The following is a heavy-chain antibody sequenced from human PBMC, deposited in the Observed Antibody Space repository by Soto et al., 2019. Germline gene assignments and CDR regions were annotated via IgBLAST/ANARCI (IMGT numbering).Heavy chain of an antibody. CDR1: GYPFTSYA. CDR2: INTNTGNP. J-gene: IGHJ6*02. D-gene: IGHD3-9*01. Sequence: XAVKVSCTASGYPFTSYAMNWVRQAPGQGLEWMGWINTNTGNPTYAQGFTGRFVFSLDTSVSTAYLQICSLKAEDTAVYYCARDGSYDLLTGSYLWGYYYYGMDVWGQGTTVTVSS. V-gene: IGHV7-4-1*01. CDR3: ARDGSYDLLTGSYLWGYYYYGMDV.